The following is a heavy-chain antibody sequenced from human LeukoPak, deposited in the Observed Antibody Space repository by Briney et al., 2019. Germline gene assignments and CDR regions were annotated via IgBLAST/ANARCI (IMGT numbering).Heavy chain of an antibody. J-gene: IGHJ5*02. CDR2: IYYSGST. Sequence: SETLSLTCTVSGGSISSSSYYWGWIRQPPGKGLEWIGSIYYSGSTYYNPSVKSRVTISVDTSKNQFSLKLSSVTAADTAVYYCARHRVDGSRRPINWFDPWGQGTLVTVSS. CDR3: ARHRVDGSRRPINWFDP. CDR1: GGSISSSSYY. D-gene: IGHD3-10*01. V-gene: IGHV4-39*01.